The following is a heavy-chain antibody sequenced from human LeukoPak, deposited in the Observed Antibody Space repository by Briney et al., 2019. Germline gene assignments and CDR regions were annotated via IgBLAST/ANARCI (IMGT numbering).Heavy chain of an antibody. CDR1: GGSISSYY. J-gene: IGHJ5*02. D-gene: IGHD4-11*01. CDR3: ARVGMSTGADWFDP. Sequence: SETLSLTCTVSGGSISSYYWSWIRQPPGKGLEWIGYIYYSGSTNYNPSLKSRVTISADTSKNQFSLKLSSVTAADTAVYYCARVGMSTGADWFDPWGQGTLVTVSS. CDR2: IYYSGST. V-gene: IGHV4-59*08.